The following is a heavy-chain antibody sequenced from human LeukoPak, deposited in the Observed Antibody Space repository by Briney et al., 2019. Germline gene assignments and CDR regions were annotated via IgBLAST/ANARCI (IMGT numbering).Heavy chain of an antibody. CDR3: AKDGSRFVGLGGWFGELLEDY. CDR1: GFTFSSYA. J-gene: IGHJ4*02. D-gene: IGHD3-10*01. V-gene: IGHV3-23*01. CDR2: ISGSGGST. Sequence: PGGSLRLSCAASGFTFSSYAMSWVRQAPGKGLEWVSAISGSGGSTYYVDSVKGRFTISRDNSKNTLYLQMNSLRAEDTAVYYCAKDGSRFVGLGGWFGELLEDYWGQGTLVTVSS.